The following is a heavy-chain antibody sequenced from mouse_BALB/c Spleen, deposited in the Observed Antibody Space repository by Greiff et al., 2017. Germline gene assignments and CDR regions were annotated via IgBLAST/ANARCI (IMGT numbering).Heavy chain of an antibody. D-gene: IGHD2-4*01. Sequence: EVQLQESGGGLVKPGGSLKLSCAASGFAFSSYDMSWVRQTPEKRLEWVAYISSGGGSTYYPDTVKGRFTISRDNAKNTLYLQMSSLKSEDTAMYYCARRDYGDFAYWGQGTLVTVSA. CDR1: GFAFSSYD. CDR2: ISSGGGST. J-gene: IGHJ3*01. V-gene: IGHV5-12-1*01. CDR3: ARRDYGDFAY.